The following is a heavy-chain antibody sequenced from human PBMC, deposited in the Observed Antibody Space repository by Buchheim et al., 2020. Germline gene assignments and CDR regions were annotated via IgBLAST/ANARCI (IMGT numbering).Heavy chain of an antibody. V-gene: IGHV3-48*03. CDR2: ITESGSAI. J-gene: IGHJ4*02. Sequence: EVQLLESGGGLVQPGQSLRLSCVASGFTFSNYEFNWVRQAPGKGLEWISYITESGSAIFYADSVKGGFTVSRDNAKNSLYLQMNNLRAEDTALYYCARETTNCGGDCYDYWGQGTL. D-gene: IGHD2-21*01. CDR3: ARETTNCGGDCYDY. CDR1: GFTFSNYE.